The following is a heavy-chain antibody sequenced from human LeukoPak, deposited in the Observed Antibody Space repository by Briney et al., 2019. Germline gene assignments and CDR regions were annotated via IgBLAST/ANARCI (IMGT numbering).Heavy chain of an antibody. CDR1: GFSFTSYG. J-gene: IGHJ4*02. CDR2: ISSTSGTI. D-gene: IGHD6-19*01. Sequence: GGSLRLSCTDTGFSFTSYGMNWVRQAPGKGLEWVSYISSTSGTIQYADSVNGRFTISRDNAKNSLYLQIDGLRAEDTAVYYCARVSFTSAWSFDYWGPGTLVTVSS. V-gene: IGHV3-48*04. CDR3: ARVSFTSAWSFDY.